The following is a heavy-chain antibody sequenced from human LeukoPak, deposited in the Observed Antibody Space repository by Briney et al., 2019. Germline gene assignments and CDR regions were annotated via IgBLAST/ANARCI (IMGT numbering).Heavy chain of an antibody. V-gene: IGHV3-21*05. Sequence: GGSLRLSCAASGFTFSSYSMNWVRQAPGKGLEWVSYISSSSSYIYYADSVKGRFTISRDNAKNSLYLQMNSLRAEDTAVNYCAKGYDFWSGGVDNWGQGTPVTVSS. CDR1: GFTFSSYS. J-gene: IGHJ4*02. CDR2: ISSSSSYI. D-gene: IGHD3-3*01. CDR3: AKGYDFWSGGVDN.